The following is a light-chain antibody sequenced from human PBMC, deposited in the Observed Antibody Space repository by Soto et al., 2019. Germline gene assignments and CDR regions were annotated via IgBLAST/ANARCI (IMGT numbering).Light chain of an antibody. Sequence: QSVLTQPPSASGTPGQRVSISCSGNSSNLGSNSVSWYQQLPGTAPKLLIYTTYQRPSGVPDRFSGAKSGTSASLAISGLRSEDEADYYCAAWDDSLNGPVFGGGTKLTVL. J-gene: IGLJ3*02. V-gene: IGLV1-44*01. CDR1: SSNLGSNS. CDR2: TTY. CDR3: AAWDDSLNGPV.